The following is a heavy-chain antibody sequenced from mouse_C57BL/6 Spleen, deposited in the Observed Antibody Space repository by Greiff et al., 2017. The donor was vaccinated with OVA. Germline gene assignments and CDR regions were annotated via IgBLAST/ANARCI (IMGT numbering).Heavy chain of an antibody. V-gene: IGHV1-81*01. CDR2: IYPRSGNT. Sequence: VQLQQSGAELARPGASVKLSCKASGYTFTSYGISWVKQRTGQGLEWIGEIYPRSGNTYYNEKFKGKATLTADKSSSTAYMELRSLTSEDSAVYFCARVYYDYDVWYFDVWGTGTTVTVSS. D-gene: IGHD2-4*01. CDR1: GYTFTSYG. J-gene: IGHJ1*03. CDR3: ARVYYDYDVWYFDV.